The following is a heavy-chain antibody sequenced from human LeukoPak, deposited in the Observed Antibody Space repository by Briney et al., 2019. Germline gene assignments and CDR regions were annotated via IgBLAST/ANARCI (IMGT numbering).Heavy chain of an antibody. Sequence: GGSLRLSCAASGFTFSNYAMTWVRQAPGKGLEWVSAISGSGGSTYYADSVKGRFTISRDNSKNTLYLQMSSLRAEDTAVYYCAKQAGGSGSHYYYWGQGTLVTVSS. CDR1: GFTFSNYA. CDR2: ISGSGGST. CDR3: AKQAGGSGSHYYY. J-gene: IGHJ4*02. V-gene: IGHV3-23*01. D-gene: IGHD3-10*01.